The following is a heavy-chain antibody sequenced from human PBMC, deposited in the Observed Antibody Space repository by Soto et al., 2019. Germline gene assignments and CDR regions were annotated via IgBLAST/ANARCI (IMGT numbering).Heavy chain of an antibody. CDR2: INPTGGST. CDR3: AXHXXXXDV. CDR1: GYTFINYY. J-gene: IGHJ4*02. V-gene: IGHV1-46*01. Sequence: QVQLVQSGAEVKKPGASVKVSCKASGYTFINYYIHWVRQAPGHGLEWMAIINPTGGSTNYAQKFQGRLTLTMDTSTTTVYMELSSLXXXXXXXXXXAXHXXXXDVWGQGTLVTXSS.